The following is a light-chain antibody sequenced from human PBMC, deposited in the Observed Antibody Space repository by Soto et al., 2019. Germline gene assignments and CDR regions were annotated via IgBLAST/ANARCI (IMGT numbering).Light chain of an antibody. CDR3: QQYNSYGTWT. CDR2: KAT. CDR1: QSISSW. Sequence: DIQMTQSPSTLSASIGDRFTITFRSSQSISSWLAWYQQKPGKAPKLLIYKATTLESGVPSRFSGSGSGTEFTLTISSLQPDDFATYYCQQYNSYGTWTFGQGTKVDIK. V-gene: IGKV1-5*03. J-gene: IGKJ1*01.